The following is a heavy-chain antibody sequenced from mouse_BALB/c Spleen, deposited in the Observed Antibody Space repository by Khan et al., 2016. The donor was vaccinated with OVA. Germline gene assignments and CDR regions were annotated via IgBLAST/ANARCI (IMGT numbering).Heavy chain of an antibody. CDR2: INPSSDYT. Sequence: QVQLQQSGAELAKPGASVKMSCKASGYTFTSYWMHWVKQRPGQGLEWIGYINPSSDYTEYNQKFKDKATLTADKSSSTAYKQLTRLTSEDSSVYSCVKHGSSSGWFTYWGQGTLVTVSA. J-gene: IGHJ3*01. V-gene: IGHV1-7*01. D-gene: IGHD1-1*01. CDR3: VKHGSSSGWFTY. CDR1: GYTFTSYW.